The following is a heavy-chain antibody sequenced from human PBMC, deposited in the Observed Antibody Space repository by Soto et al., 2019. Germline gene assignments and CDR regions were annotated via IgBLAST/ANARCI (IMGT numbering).Heavy chain of an antibody. D-gene: IGHD1-7*01. J-gene: IGHJ6*03. CDR2: IYYSGST. CDR3: SRHPNNFNYSPRMEYYYCYMDV. V-gene: IGHV4-39*01. CDR1: GGSISSSSYY. Sequence: SETLSLTCTVSGGSISSSSYYWGWIRQPPGKGLEWIGSIYYSGSTYYNPSLKSRVTISVDTSKNQFSLKLSSVTAADTAVYYCSRHPNNFNYSPRMEYYYCYMDVWGKVTTVRVSS.